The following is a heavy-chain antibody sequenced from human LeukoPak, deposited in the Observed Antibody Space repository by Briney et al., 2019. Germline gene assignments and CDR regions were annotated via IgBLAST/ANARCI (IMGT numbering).Heavy chain of an antibody. CDR1: GGSISSYY. CDR2: IYYSGST. Sequence: PSETLSLTCTVSGGSISSYYWSWIRQPPGKGLEWIGYIYYSGSTNYNPSLKSRVTISVDTSKNQFSLKLSSVTAADTAVYYCAREDYGDNGGWFDPWGQGTLVTVSS. D-gene: IGHD4-17*01. V-gene: IGHV4-59*01. CDR3: AREDYGDNGGWFDP. J-gene: IGHJ5*02.